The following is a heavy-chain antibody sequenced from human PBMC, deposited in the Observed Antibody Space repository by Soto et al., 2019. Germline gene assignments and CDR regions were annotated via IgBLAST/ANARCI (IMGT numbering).Heavy chain of an antibody. J-gene: IGHJ5*02. V-gene: IGHV4-61*08. CDR3: ARAPVRGVRPTGWFDP. D-gene: IGHD3-10*01. CDR2: IYYSGST. CDR1: GGSISSGGYY. Sequence: PSETLSLTCTVSGGSISSGGYYWSWIRQHPGKGLEWIGYIYYSGSTNYNPSLKSRVTISVDTSKNQFSLKLSSVTAADTAVYYCARAPVRGVRPTGWFDPWGQGTLVTVSS.